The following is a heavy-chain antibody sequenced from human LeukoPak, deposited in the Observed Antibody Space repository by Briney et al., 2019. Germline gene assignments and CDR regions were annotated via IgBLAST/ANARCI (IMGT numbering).Heavy chain of an antibody. CDR2: INHSGSN. CDR1: GGCFSGYY. J-gene: IGHJ4*02. CDR3: ARDSRDGYNGL. V-gene: IGHV4-34*01. D-gene: IGHD5-12*01. Sequence: SENLSLTCAVYGGCFSGYYWGWIRHPPGQGLVWIGEINHSGSNNYNPFLKSRITISVDTSKNQFALKLSTLTAADTAVYYCARDSRDGYNGLWGQGTLVTVSS.